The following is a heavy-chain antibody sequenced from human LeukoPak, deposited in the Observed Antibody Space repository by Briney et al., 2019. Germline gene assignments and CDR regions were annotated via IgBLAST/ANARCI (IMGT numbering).Heavy chain of an antibody. J-gene: IGHJ6*02. CDR1: GFTFRSFG. V-gene: IGHV3-30*18. D-gene: IGHD3-16*01. CDR3: AHDLRRKAGNTWGYYGLDV. Sequence: GRSLRLSCVVAGFTFRSFGIHWVRQAPGRGLEWVAVISDDGAHKYYADSVKGRFTISRDNSKNTLYLQMNSLRAEDTAVYYCAHDLRRKAGNTWGYYGLDVWGQGTTVIVSS. CDR2: ISDDGAHK.